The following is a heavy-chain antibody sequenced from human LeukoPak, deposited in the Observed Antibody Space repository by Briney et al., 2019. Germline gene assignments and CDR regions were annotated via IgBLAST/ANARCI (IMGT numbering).Heavy chain of an antibody. V-gene: IGHV1-69*13. CDR1: GGTFSSYA. D-gene: IGHD1-1*01. Sequence: ASVKVSCKASGGTFSSYAISWVRQAPGQGLEWMGGIIPIFGTANYAQKFQGRVTITADESTSTAYMELSSLRSEDTAVYYCARDRTTGTTLFWFDPWGQGTLVTVSS. CDR3: ARDRTTGTTLFWFDP. J-gene: IGHJ5*02. CDR2: IIPIFGTA.